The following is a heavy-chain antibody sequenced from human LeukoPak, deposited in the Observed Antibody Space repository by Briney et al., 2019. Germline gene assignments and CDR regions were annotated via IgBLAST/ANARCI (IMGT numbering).Heavy chain of an antibody. V-gene: IGHV4-4*02. Sequence: SETQSLTCAVSGGSITNNNWWNWVRQPPGKGLEWIGEIYHSGSTNYNASLKSRATTSVDKSTNQLSLKLTSVTAADTAIYYCAKDIGARTVNYWGQGTLVIVSS. D-gene: IGHD1-1*01. CDR3: AKDIGARTVNY. CDR1: GGSITNNNW. J-gene: IGHJ4*02. CDR2: IYHSGST.